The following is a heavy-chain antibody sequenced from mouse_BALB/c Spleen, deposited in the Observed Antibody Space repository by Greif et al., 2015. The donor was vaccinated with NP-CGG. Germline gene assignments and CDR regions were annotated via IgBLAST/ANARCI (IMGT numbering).Heavy chain of an antibody. J-gene: IGHJ4*01. V-gene: IGHV5-6-5*01. CDR1: GFTFSSYA. CDR3: ARGGSTTGGFAMDY. CDR2: ISSGGST. D-gene: IGHD2-14*01. Sequence: EVHLVESGGGLVKPGGSLKLSCAASGFTFSSYAMSWVRQTPEKGLEWVASISSGGSTYYPDSVKGRFTISRDNARNILCLQMSGLRSEDTAMYYCARGGSTTGGFAMDYWGQGSSVTVSS.